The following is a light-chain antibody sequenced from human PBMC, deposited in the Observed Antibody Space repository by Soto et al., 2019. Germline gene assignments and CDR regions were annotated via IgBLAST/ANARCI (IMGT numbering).Light chain of an antibody. CDR1: SSDVGGYNY. V-gene: IGLV2-14*01. J-gene: IGLJ1*01. Sequence: QSALTQPPSASGSPGQSVTISCTGTSSDVGGYNYVSWFQQHPGKAPKLMIYEVTNRPSGVSNRFSGSKSGNTASLTISGLQPEDEADYYCCSYTSSTTFVFGTGTKVTVL. CDR3: CSYTSSTTFV. CDR2: EVT.